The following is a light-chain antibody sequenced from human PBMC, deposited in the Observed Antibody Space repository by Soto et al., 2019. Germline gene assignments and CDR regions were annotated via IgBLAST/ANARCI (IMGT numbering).Light chain of an antibody. CDR1: SRDFGRSEF. CDR2: ERD. V-gene: IGLV2-23*01. J-gene: IGLJ1*01. Sequence: QSVLTQPASVFASPGQSITLSCTGTSRDFGRSEFVYWYQQHPVKVPTLIIYERDKRPSGVSHRFSGAKSGHTASPAVSGLQAEDESDYYCCSFTSRRTHVFGTGTKV. CDR3: CSFTSRRTHV.